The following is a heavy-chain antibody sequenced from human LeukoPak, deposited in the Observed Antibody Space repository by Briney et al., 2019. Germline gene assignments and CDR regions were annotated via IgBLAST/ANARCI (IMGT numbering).Heavy chain of an antibody. CDR1: GYTFTSYA. Sequence: ASVKVSCKASGYTFTSYAIHWVRQALGQRLEWMGWINAGGGNTKYSQKFQGRVTITRDTSASTAYMEVSSLRSEDTAVYYCARDGVWFGEPDFDYWGQGTLVTVSS. J-gene: IGHJ4*02. D-gene: IGHD3-10*01. CDR3: ARDGVWFGEPDFDY. CDR2: INAGGGNT. V-gene: IGHV1-3*01.